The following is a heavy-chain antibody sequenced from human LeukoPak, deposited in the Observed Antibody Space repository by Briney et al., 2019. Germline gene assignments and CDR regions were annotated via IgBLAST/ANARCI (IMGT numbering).Heavy chain of an antibody. V-gene: IGHV4-59*01. CDR3: ARARVRSYSYDSSGFYTSDWHFDL. J-gene: IGHJ2*01. CDR1: GDSIGSYF. D-gene: IGHD3-22*01. Sequence: PSETLSLTCTVSGDSIGSYFWSWIRQPPGKGLEWIGYNSGSTNYNPSLKSRVTILLDTSKNQFSLKLSSVTAADTAVYYCARARVRSYSYDSSGFYTSDWHFDLWGRGTLVTVSS. CDR2: NSGST.